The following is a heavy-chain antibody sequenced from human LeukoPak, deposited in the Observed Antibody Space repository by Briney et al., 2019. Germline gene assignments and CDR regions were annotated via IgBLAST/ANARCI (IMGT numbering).Heavy chain of an antibody. D-gene: IGHD3-3*01. Sequence: ASVKVSCTASGGTFSSYAISWVRQAPGQGLEWMGRIIPILGIANYAQKFQGRVTITADKSTSTAYMELSSLRSEDTAVYYCARDPLLRFLESYYGMDVWGQGTTVTVSS. CDR1: GGTFSSYA. V-gene: IGHV1-69*04. CDR3: ARDPLLRFLESYYGMDV. J-gene: IGHJ6*02. CDR2: IIPILGIA.